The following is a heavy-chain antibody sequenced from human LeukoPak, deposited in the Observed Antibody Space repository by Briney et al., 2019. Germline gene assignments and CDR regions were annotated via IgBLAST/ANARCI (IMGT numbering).Heavy chain of an antibody. V-gene: IGHV4-38-2*02. D-gene: IGHD5-18*01. J-gene: IGHJ5*02. CDR2: IYHSGST. CDR3: ARAPGAQGQLWFS. Sequence: SETLSLTCTVSGYSISSGYYWGWIRQPPGKGLEWIGSIYHSGSTYYNPSLKSRVTISVDTSKNQFSLKLSSVTAADTAVYCCARAPGAQGQLWFSWGQGTLVTVSS. CDR1: GYSISSGYY.